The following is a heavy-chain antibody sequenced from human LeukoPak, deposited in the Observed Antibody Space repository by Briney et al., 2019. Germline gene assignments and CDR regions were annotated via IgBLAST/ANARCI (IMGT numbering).Heavy chain of an antibody. Sequence: SETLSLTCAVYGGSFSGYYWSWIRQPPGKGLEWIGEINHSGSTYYNPSLKSRVTISVDRSKNQFSLKLSSVTAADTAVYYCAREKDYFDYWGQGTLVTVSS. CDR3: AREKDYFDY. J-gene: IGHJ4*02. CDR1: GGSFSGYY. CDR2: INHSGST. V-gene: IGHV4-34*01.